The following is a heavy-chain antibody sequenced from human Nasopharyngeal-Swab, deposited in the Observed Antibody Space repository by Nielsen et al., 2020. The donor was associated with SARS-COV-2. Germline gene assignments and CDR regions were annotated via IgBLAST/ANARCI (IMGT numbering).Heavy chain of an antibody. CDR2: FFYNGRT. Sequence: WIRQPPGKGLEWIGYFFYNGRTNYNSSLKSRVTISVDTSKNQFSLKLTSVTAADTAVYYCARCFCPWKAAARWYYMDVWGKGTTVTVSS. CDR3: ARCFCPWKAAARWYYMDV. D-gene: IGHD6-13*01. J-gene: IGHJ6*03. V-gene: IGHV4-59*12.